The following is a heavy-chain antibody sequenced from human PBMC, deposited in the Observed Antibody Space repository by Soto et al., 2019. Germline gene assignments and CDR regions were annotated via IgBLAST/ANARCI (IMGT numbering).Heavy chain of an antibody. D-gene: IGHD2-2*01. CDR3: ARELPWDCSSTSGYPYYYYGMDV. J-gene: IGHJ6*02. CDR1: GYTFTSYG. Sequence: ASVKVSCKASGYTFTSYGISWVRQAPGQGLEWMGWISAYNGNTNYAQKLQGRVTMTTDTSTSTAYMELRSLRSDDTAVYYCARELPWDCSSTSGYPYYYYGMDVWGQGTTVTVSS. CDR2: ISAYNGNT. V-gene: IGHV1-18*01.